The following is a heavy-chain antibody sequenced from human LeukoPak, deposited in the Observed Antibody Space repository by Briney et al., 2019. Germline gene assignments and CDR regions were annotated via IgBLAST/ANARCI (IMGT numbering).Heavy chain of an antibody. J-gene: IGHJ4*02. D-gene: IGHD3-9*01. Sequence: PGESLKISCKASGYSFTTYWIGWVRQMPGEGREWMGIIYPGDSDTRYSPSFQGQVTISADKSISTAYLQWSSLKASDTAMYYCARSYDSLGFDYWGQGTLVTVSS. CDR2: IYPGDSDT. CDR1: GYSFTTYW. V-gene: IGHV5-51*01. CDR3: ARSYDSLGFDY.